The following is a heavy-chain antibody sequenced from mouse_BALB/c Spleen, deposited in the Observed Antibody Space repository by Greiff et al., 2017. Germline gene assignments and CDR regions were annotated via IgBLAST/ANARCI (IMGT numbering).Heavy chain of an antibody. CDR3: VRDKGYYGYFDV. J-gene: IGHJ1*01. Sequence: VKLMESGPGLVAPSQSLSITCTVSGFSLTSYDISWIRQPPGKGLEWLGVIWTGGGTNYNSAFMSRLSISKDNSKSQVFLKMNSLQTDDTAIYYCVRDKGYYGYFDVWGAGTTVTVSS. CDR2: IWTGGGT. CDR1: GFSLTSYD. D-gene: IGHD2-2*01. V-gene: IGHV2-9-2*01.